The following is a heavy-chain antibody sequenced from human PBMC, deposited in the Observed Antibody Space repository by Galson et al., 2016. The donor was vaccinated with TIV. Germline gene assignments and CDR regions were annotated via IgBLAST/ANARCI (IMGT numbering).Heavy chain of an antibody. CDR2: VTGRSRST. V-gene: IGHV3-23*01. J-gene: IGHJ4*02. CDR3: AKVAVPGGSNMVFDS. CDR1: GFTFSGYA. D-gene: IGHD6-19*01. Sequence: SLRLSCAASGFTFSGYAMSWVRQAPGKGLEWVSVVTGRSRSTHYADSVRGRFTISRDNSRNTLSLQTNSLRVEDSAMYYCAKVAVPGGSNMVFDSWGQGTLVTVSS.